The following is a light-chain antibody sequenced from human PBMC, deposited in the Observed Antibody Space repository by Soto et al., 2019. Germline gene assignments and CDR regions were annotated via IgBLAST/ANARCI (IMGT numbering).Light chain of an antibody. V-gene: IGKV3-15*01. CDR2: AAS. J-gene: IGKJ1*01. Sequence: EIVMTQSPATLSVSPGEGVTLSCRASQSLSSDLAWYQQKPGQAPRLLIFAASTRATGVPARFSGSGSGTEFTLSISSLQSEDFAVYFCQQYNTWPRTFGQGTKVEIK. CDR1: QSLSSD. CDR3: QQYNTWPRT.